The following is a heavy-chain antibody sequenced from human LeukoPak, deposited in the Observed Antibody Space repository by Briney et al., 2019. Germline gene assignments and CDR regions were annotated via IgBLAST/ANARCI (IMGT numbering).Heavy chain of an antibody. CDR3: ASVRGDYYYGMDV. Sequence: ASVKVSCKASGYTFTSYYMHWVRQAPGQGLEWMGIINPSGGSTSYAQKFLGRVTMTRDTSTSTVYMELSSLRSEDTAVYYCASVRGDYYYGMDVWGQGTTVTVSS. J-gene: IGHJ6*02. CDR1: GYTFTSYY. V-gene: IGHV1-46*01. D-gene: IGHD3-3*01. CDR2: INPSGGST.